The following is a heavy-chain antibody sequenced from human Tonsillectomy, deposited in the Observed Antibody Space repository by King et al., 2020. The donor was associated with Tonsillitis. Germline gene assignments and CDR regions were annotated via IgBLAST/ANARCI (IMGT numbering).Heavy chain of an antibody. D-gene: IGHD2/OR15-2a*01. V-gene: IGHV3-21*01. J-gene: IGHJ4*02. CDR3: ASAHFSDRRRFYFFDC. CDR1: GFTFSNYN. CDR2: ISGSSSYI. Sequence: VQLVESGGGLVKPGGSLRLSCAASGFTFSNYNMNWVRQAPGKGLEWVSSISGSSSYIYYADSVMRRFTISRDNAKNSLYLQMNSLRAEDTAVYYCASAHFSDRRRFYFFDCWGQGSLVTASS.